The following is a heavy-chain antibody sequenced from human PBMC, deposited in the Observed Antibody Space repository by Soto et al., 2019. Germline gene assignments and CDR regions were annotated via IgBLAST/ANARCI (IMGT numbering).Heavy chain of an antibody. CDR1: GYTFTSYG. J-gene: IGHJ6*02. D-gene: IGHD3-9*01. CDR3: VRDFSVVLRYFDWLSNGMDV. Sequence: ASVKVSCKASGYTFTSYGISRVRQAPGQGLEWMGWISAYNGNTNYAQKLQGRVTMTTDTSTSTAYMELRSLRSDDTAVYYCVRDFSVVLRYFDWLSNGMDVWGQGTTVTVSS. CDR2: ISAYNGNT. V-gene: IGHV1-18*04.